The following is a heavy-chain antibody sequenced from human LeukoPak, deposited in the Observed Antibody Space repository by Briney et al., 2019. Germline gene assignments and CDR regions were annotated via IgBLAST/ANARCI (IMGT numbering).Heavy chain of an antibody. CDR2: INHSGST. V-gene: IGHV4-34*01. J-gene: IGHJ4*02. Sequence: SETLSLTCAVYGGSFSGYYWSWIRQPPGKGLEWIGEINHSGSTNYNPSLKSRVTISVDTSKNQFSLKLSSVTAADTAVYYCARVEYSSSWYFDYWGQGTLVTVSS. CDR1: GGSFSGYY. D-gene: IGHD6-13*01. CDR3: ARVEYSSSWYFDY.